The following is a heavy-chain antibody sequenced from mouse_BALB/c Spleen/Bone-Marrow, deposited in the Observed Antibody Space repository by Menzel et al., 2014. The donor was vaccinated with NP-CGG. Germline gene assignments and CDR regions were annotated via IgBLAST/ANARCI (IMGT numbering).Heavy chain of an antibody. CDR1: GYTFTRFY. Sequence: VKLMESGAEFAKPGASVRLSCKASGYTFTRFYIHWVKQRPGQDLEWIGEIDPSDSYINYDQKFKVKATLTVDRSSSTAYMQLTSLTSEDSALYYCARWGYLDYWGQGTTLTVSS. J-gene: IGHJ2*01. CDR2: IDPSDSYI. V-gene: IGHV1-69*02. CDR3: ARWGYLDY. D-gene: IGHD3-1*01.